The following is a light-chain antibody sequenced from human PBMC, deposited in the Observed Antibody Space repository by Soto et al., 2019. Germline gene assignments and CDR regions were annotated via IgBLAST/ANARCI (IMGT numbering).Light chain of an antibody. CDR1: SGHSSYA. CDR2: LNSDGSH. CDR3: QTWGTGIVI. J-gene: IGLJ2*01. V-gene: IGLV4-69*01. Sequence: QAVVTQSPSASASLGASVKLTCTLSSGHSSYAIAWHQQQPEKGPRYLMKLNSDGSHSKGDRIPDRFSGSSSGADRYLTVSSLQSEDEADYYCQTWGTGIVIFGGGTKLTVL.